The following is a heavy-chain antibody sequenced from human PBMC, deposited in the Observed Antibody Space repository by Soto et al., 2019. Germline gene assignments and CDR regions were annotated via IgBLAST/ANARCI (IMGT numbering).Heavy chain of an antibody. CDR3: GSMNDYGNYEGRDC. D-gene: IGHD4-17*01. CDR2: INAGNGNT. CDR1: GYTFTDYA. Sequence: QVHLVQSGAEVKKPGASVKISCEASGYTFTDYAIHWVRQAPGHGLEWMGWINAGNGNTKYSQKFQDRVTIIRDTYASKACMELNSLRSEDTAIYYWGSMNDYGNYEGRDCWGQGTLVTVSS. J-gene: IGHJ4*02. V-gene: IGHV1-3*01.